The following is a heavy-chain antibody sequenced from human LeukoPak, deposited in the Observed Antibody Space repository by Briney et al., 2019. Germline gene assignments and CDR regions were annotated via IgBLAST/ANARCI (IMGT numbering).Heavy chain of an antibody. CDR2: IYYSGST. J-gene: IGHJ4*02. CDR3: ARVDNWNDGVDY. CDR1: GGSISSYY. D-gene: IGHD1-1*01. V-gene: IGHV4-59*01. Sequence: SETLSLTCTVSGGSISSYYWSWIRQPPGKGLEWIGYIYYSGSTNYNPSLKSRVTISVDTSKNQFSLKLSSVTAADTAVYYCARVDNWNDGVDYWGQGTLVTVSS.